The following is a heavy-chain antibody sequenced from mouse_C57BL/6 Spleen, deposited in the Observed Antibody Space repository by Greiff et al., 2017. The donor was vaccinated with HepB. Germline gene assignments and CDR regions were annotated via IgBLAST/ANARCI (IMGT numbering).Heavy chain of an antibody. CDR1: GFTFSSYG. V-gene: IGHV5-6*01. D-gene: IGHD1-1*01. J-gene: IGHJ4*01. CDR2: ISSGGSYT. CDR3: ARQGSSYEDAMDY. Sequence: LVVESGGDLVKPGGSLILSCAASGFTFSSYGLSWVRQTPDKRLEWVAIISSGGSYTYSPDSVNGRFTFTRDNDKNTLYLQMSSMKSEDTAMYYCARQGSSYEDAMDYWGQGTSVTVSS.